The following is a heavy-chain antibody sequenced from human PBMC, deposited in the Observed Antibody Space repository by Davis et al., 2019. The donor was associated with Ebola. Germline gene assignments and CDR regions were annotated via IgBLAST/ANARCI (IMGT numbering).Heavy chain of an antibody. CDR3: ARGRIAARLYYYGMDV. V-gene: IGHV1-3*01. J-gene: IGHJ6*02. D-gene: IGHD6-6*01. CDR2: INAGNGNT. CDR1: GGTFSSYA. Sequence: AASVKVSCKASGGTFSSYAISWVRQAPGQGLEWMGWINAGNGNTKYSQKFQGRVTITRDTSASTAYMELSSLRSEDTAVYYCARGRIAARLYYYGMDVWGQGTTVTVSS.